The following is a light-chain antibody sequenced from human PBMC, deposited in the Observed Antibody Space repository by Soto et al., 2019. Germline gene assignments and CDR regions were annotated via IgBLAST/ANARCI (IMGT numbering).Light chain of an antibody. J-gene: IGKJ4*01. CDR2: KAS. CDR3: QQYYTYSLT. V-gene: IGKV1-5*03. Sequence: DIQMTQSPSTLSASVGDRVTITCRASQGISPWLAWYQQKPGKAPKILISKASSLEGGVPSRFSGSGSGAEFTLTISSLQPDDFATYYCQQYYTYSLTFGGGTKVEIK. CDR1: QGISPW.